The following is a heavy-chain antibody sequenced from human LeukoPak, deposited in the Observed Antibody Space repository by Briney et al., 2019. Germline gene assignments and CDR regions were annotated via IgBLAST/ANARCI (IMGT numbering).Heavy chain of an antibody. D-gene: IGHD3-10*01. Sequence: GGSLRLSCAASGFTFSDHYMDWVRQAPGKGLEWVGRITKKADSYTTVYAASVKGRFTISRDDSKNSLYLQMNSLKTEDTAVYYCAKDHSYGSGSLPLPDYWGQGTLVTVSS. J-gene: IGHJ4*02. CDR3: AKDHSYGSGSLPLPDY. CDR1: GFTFSDHY. CDR2: ITKKADSYTT. V-gene: IGHV3-72*01.